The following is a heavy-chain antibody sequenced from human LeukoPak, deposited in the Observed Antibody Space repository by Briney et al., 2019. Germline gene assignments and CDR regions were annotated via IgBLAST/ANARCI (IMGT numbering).Heavy chain of an antibody. J-gene: IGHJ4*02. CDR1: GFTFSSYA. CDR3: ARDRGYYDSSGYPDY. CDR2: ISYDGSNK. Sequence: GGSLRLSCAASGFTFSSYAMHWVRQAPGKGLEWVAVISYDGSNKYYADSVKGRLTISRDNSKNTLYLQMNSLRAEDTAVYYCARDRGYYDSSGYPDYWGQGTLVTVSS. D-gene: IGHD3-22*01. V-gene: IGHV3-30-3*01.